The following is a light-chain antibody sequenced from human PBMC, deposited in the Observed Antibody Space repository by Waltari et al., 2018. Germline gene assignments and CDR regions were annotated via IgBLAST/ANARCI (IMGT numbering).Light chain of an antibody. Sequence: QSVLTQPPSVSAAPGQKVTNPCPGSNPNIGKKDVYWYQQVPGTAPKLLIYDNDKRPSGIPNRFSGFKSGTSATLGITGLQTGDEAEYYCGTWDSSLSDVVFGGGTKLTVL. CDR3: GTWDSSLSDVV. CDR2: DND. V-gene: IGLV1-51*01. J-gene: IGLJ3*02. CDR1: NPNIGKKD.